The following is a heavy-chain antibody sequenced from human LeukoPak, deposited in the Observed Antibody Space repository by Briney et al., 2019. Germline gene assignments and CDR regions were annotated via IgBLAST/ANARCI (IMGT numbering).Heavy chain of an antibody. D-gene: IGHD3-3*01. CDR1: GFTFSSYA. Sequence: GSLRLSCAASGFTFSSYAMSWVRQAPGKGLEWVSAISGSGGSTYYADSVKGRFTISRDNSKNTLYLQMNSLRAEDTAVYYCAKDLDTIFGVVIKDYFDYWGQGTLVTVSS. J-gene: IGHJ4*02. CDR3: AKDLDTIFGVVIKDYFDY. V-gene: IGHV3-23*01. CDR2: ISGSGGST.